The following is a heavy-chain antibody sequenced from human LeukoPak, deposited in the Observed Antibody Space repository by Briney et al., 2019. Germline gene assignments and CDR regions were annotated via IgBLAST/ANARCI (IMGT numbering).Heavy chain of an antibody. Sequence: GGSLRLSCAASGFTVSSNYMTWVRQAPGKGLEWVSSVNTNGDKTYYADSVKGRFTLSRDNSKNTLSLDMNSLRAEDTAVYYCARQVSGYGSGSFYFDYWGQGMLVTVSS. V-gene: IGHV3-53*01. D-gene: IGHD3-10*01. J-gene: IGHJ4*02. CDR3: ARQVSGYGSGSFYFDY. CDR1: GFTVSSNY. CDR2: NTNGDKT.